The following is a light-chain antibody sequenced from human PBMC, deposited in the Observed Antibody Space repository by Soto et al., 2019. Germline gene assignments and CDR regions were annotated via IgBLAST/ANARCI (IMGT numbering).Light chain of an antibody. CDR3: QPSNSYSEA. Sequence: DIQMTQSPSTLSRSVGDRVTITGRASQTSSSWLAWYQQKPGKAPKLLIYKASTFKSGVPSRFSGGGSGTEFALNISSLQHDDFEPYYCQPSNSYSEAFGQGTKVELK. CDR2: KAS. V-gene: IGKV1-5*03. CDR1: QTSSSW. J-gene: IGKJ1*01.